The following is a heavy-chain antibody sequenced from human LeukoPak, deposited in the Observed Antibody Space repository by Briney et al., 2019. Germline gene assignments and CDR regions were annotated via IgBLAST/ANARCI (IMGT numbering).Heavy chain of an antibody. CDR1: GYTLTELS. V-gene: IGHV1-24*01. CDR2: FDPEDGET. J-gene: IGHJ5*02. D-gene: IGHD3-10*01. Sequence: GASVKVSCKVSGYTLTELSMHWVRQAPGKGLEWMGGFDPEDGETIYAQKFQGRVTMTGDTSTDTAYMELSSLRSEDTAVYYCATDEITMVRGVIKRSVFDPWGQGTLVTVSS. CDR3: ATDEITMVRGVIKRSVFDP.